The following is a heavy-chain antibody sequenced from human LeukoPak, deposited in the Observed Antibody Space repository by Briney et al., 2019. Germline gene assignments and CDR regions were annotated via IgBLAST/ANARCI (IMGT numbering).Heavy chain of an antibody. CDR2: ISWNSGSI. V-gene: IGHV3-9*01. J-gene: IGHJ1*01. CDR1: GFTFSIYA. D-gene: IGHD4-17*01. Sequence: GGSLRLSCAAYGFTFSIYAMSWVRQAPGKGLEWVSGISWNSGSIGYADSVKGRFTISRDNAKNSLYLQMNSLRAEDTALYYCAKGSYGDYVYFQHWGQGTLVTVSS. CDR3: AKGSYGDYVYFQH.